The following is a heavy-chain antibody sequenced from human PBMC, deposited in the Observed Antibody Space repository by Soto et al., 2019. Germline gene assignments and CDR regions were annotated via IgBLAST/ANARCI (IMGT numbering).Heavy chain of an antibody. J-gene: IGHJ4*02. CDR3: AKYRGRVTTSWNFDY. Sequence: EVQLLESGGDLVQPGRSLRLSCAASGFTFSGYAMSWVRQAPGKGLEWVSVIHGGGNSAYYAESVKGRFTISRDNSKNTLYLEMSSLRGEDTAVYYCAKYRGRVTTSWNFDYWGQGTLVTVSA. V-gene: IGHV3-23*01. CDR1: GFTFSGYA. D-gene: IGHD4-17*01. CDR2: IHGGGNSA.